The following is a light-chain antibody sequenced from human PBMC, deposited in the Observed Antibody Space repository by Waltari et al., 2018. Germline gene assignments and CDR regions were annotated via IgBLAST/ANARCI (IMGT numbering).Light chain of an antibody. CDR1: EGVRSE. V-gene: IGKV1-6*01. CDR2: GAS. CDR3: LQDYGYPLT. Sequence: AIQMTQSPSSLSASVGDRVTITCRASEGVRSEFAWYQQKPGKVLKLLIYGASSLQSGVPSRFSGSGSGTDFTLTISSLQPEDFATYYCLQDYGYPLTFGGGTKVEVK. J-gene: IGKJ4*01.